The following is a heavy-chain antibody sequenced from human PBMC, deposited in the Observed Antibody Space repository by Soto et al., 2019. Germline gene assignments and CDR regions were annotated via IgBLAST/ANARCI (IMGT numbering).Heavy chain of an antibody. V-gene: IGHV1-18*01. Sequence: ASVKVSCKASGYTFTSDGITWVRQAPGQGLEWVGWINAHNGNTNYEQRLQDRLTLTTDTSTNTAYLELRNLRSDDTAVYYCARFRAGEAFDSWGHGTLVTVSS. D-gene: IGHD2-21*01. CDR1: GYTFTSDG. CDR2: INAHNGNT. J-gene: IGHJ4*01. CDR3: ARFRAGEAFDS.